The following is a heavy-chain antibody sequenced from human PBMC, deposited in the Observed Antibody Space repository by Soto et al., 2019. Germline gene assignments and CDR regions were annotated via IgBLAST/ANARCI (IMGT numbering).Heavy chain of an antibody. V-gene: IGHV3-21*01. CDR1: GFTFSSYS. J-gene: IGHJ3*02. CDR3: ARDRRRSNDAFDI. CDR2: ISSSSSYI. Sequence: PGGSLRLSCAASGFTFSSYSMNWVRQAPGKGLEWVSSISSSSSYIYYADSVKGRFTISRDNAKNSLYLQMNSLRAEDTAVYYCARDRRRSNDAFDIWGQGTMVTVSS.